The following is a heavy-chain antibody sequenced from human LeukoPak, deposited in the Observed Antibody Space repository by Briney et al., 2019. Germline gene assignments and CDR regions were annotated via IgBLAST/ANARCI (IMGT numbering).Heavy chain of an antibody. V-gene: IGHV1-2*02. J-gene: IGHJ5*02. CDR1: GYTFTGYY. CDR3: ARDHGYCSSTSCYNWFDP. D-gene: IGHD2-2*01. Sequence: ALVKVSCKASGYTFTGYYMHWVRQAPGQGLEWMGWINPNSGGTNYAQKFQGRVTMTRDTSISTAYMELSRLRSDDTAVYYCARDHGYCSSTSCYNWFDPWGQGTLVTVSS. CDR2: INPNSGGT.